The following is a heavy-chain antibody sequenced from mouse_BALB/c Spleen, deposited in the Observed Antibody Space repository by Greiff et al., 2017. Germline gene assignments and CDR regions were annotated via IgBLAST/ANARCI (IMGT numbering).Heavy chain of an antibody. D-gene: IGHD1-1*01. V-gene: IGHV3-2*02. CDR2: ISYSGST. CDR1: GYSITSDYA. Sequence: EVQLQQSGPGLVKPSQSLSLTCTVTGYSITSDYAWNWIRQFPGNKLEWMGYISYSGSTSYNPSLKSRISITRDTSKNQFFLQLNSVTTEDTATYYCAREGENYGSPDYWGQGTTLTVSS. CDR3: AREGENYGSPDY. J-gene: IGHJ2*01.